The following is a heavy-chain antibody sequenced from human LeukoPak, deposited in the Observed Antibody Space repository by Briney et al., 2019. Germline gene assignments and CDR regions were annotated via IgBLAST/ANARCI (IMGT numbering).Heavy chain of an antibody. CDR2: ISSSSNYI. CDR3: ARKQNRVRGVSDFDY. J-gene: IGHJ4*02. Sequence: PGGSLRLSCTASGFAFSHHNMNWVRQALGKGLEWVASISSSSNYIYYSDSVKGRFTISRDNAKNSLFLQMNGPRAEDTAVYYCARKQNRVRGVSDFDYWGQGTLVTVSS. D-gene: IGHD3-10*01. V-gene: IGHV3-21*01. CDR1: GFAFSHHN.